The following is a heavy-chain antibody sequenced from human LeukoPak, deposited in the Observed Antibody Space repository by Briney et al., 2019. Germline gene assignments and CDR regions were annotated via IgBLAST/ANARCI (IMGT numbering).Heavy chain of an antibody. CDR2: VNHRGVT. V-gene: IGHV4-34*01. Sequence: KPSETLSLTCAVFSGSFSGYYWTWIRQPPGKGLEWIGEVNHRGVTNFNPALKSRVTISVDVSKNQFSLRVSSVTAADTAVYYCASIAAAGTFYDYWGQGTLVTVSS. CDR1: SGSFSGYY. D-gene: IGHD6-13*01. CDR3: ASIAAAGTFYDY. J-gene: IGHJ4*02.